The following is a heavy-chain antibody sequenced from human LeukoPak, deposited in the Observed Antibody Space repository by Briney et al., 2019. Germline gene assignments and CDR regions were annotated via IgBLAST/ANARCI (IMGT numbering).Heavy chain of an antibody. V-gene: IGHV3-23*01. CDR2: ISGSGGST. D-gene: IGHD3-22*01. Sequence: GGSLRLSCAASGFTFSSYAMSWVRQAPGKGLEWVSGISGSGGSTYYADSVKGRFTISRDNAKNTLNLQMNSLRAEDTAVYYCARDLGQYYDTSDNWFDPWGQGTLVTVSS. J-gene: IGHJ5*02. CDR1: GFTFSSYA. CDR3: ARDLGQYYDTSDNWFDP.